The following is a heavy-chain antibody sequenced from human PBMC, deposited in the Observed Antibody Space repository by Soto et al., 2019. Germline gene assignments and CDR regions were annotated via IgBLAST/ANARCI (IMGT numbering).Heavy chain of an antibody. Sequence: QVQLQESGPGLVKPSQTLSLTCTVSGGSISSGDYYWSWIRQPPGKGLEWIGYIYYSGSTYYNPSLKSRVTISVDTSKNQFTLKLSSVTAADTAVYYCARDPPIIPATDDAFDIWGQGTMVTVSS. CDR3: ARDPPIIPATDDAFDI. CDR1: GGSISSGDYY. V-gene: IGHV4-30-4*01. J-gene: IGHJ3*02. D-gene: IGHD2-21*01. CDR2: IYYSGST.